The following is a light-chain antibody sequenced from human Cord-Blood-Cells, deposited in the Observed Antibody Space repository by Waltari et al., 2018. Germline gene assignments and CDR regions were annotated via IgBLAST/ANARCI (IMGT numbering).Light chain of an antibody. CDR3: QQYYSTPYT. CDR1: QSVLYSSNNKNY. J-gene: IGKJ2*01. V-gene: IGKV4-1*01. CDR2: WAS. Sequence: DILMTQAPASLAVSLGERASINCKSSQSVLYSSNNKNYLAWYQQKPGQPPKLLIYWASTRESGVPDRFSGSGSGADFTLTSSSLQAEDVAVYYCQQYYSTPYTFGQGTKLGIK.